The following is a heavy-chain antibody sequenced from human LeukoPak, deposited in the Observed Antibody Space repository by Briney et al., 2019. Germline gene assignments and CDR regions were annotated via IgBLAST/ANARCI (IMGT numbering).Heavy chain of an antibody. CDR2: INSDGSST. D-gene: IGHD1-1*01. J-gene: IGHJ4*02. CDR1: GLTLSSYC. V-gene: IGHV3-74*01. Sequence: GGCLRLSCAASGLTLSSYCVHCVRHAPGKGLVWVSRINSDGSSTRYADSVRRRFSISRDNDKNTLYLQMNSLRAEDTAVYYCARDGSATGVDYWGQGTLVTVSS. CDR3: ARDGSATGVDY.